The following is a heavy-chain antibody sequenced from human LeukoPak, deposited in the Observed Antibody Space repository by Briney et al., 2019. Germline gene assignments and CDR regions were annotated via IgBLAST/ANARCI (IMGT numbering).Heavy chain of an antibody. J-gene: IGHJ5*02. CDR1: GFTFSSSW. Sequence: GGSLRLSRAASGFTFSSSWMHWVRQAPGRGLVWVSRIKNDGTSITYADSVKGRFTISRDNAKDTLYLQMSSLRVEDTAVYFCVTNVRWFDPWGQGTLVTVSS. CDR2: IKNDGTSI. CDR3: VTNVRWFDP. V-gene: IGHV3-74*01.